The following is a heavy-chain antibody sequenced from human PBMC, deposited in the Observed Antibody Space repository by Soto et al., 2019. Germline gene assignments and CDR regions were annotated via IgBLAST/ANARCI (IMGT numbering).Heavy chain of an antibody. D-gene: IGHD2-2*01. CDR2: INAGNGNT. CDR3: ASPPYCSSTSCYVRTLGY. J-gene: IGHJ4*02. CDR1: GHTFTSYA. V-gene: IGHV1-3*05. Sequence: QVQLVQSGAEEKKPGASVKVSCKASGHTFTSYAMHWVRQAPGQRLEWLGWINAGNGNTKYSHKFQGRVTITRDTAASTAYMEMSRLRSEDTAVYYGASPPYCSSTSCYVRTLGYWGQGTLVTVSS.